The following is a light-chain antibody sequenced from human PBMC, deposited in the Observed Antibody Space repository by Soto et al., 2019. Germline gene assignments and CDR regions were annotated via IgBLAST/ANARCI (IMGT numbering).Light chain of an antibody. J-gene: IGKJ1*01. CDR1: QTSSSW. Sequence: DIQMTQAPSTLSGSVGDRVTITCRASQTSSSWLAWYQQKPGKAPKLLIYKASTLKSGVPSRFSGSGSGTEFTLTISRLQPDDFATYYCQHYNSYSEAFGQGTKVEL. CDR3: QHYNSYSEA. CDR2: KAS. V-gene: IGKV1-5*03.